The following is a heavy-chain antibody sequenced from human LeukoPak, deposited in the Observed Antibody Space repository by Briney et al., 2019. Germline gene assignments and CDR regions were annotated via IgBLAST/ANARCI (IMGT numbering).Heavy chain of an antibody. CDR3: ARLAVEMATINY. Sequence: SETLSLTCNVAGDSISSSTYYWGWIRQPPGKGLEWIESIYYTGSTYYNPSLKSRVTIPVDTSKNQFSLKLSSLTATDTAVYYCARLAVEMATINYWGQRTLVTVSS. CDR2: IYYTGST. V-gene: IGHV4-39*01. J-gene: IGHJ4*02. D-gene: IGHD5-24*01. CDR1: GDSISSSTYY.